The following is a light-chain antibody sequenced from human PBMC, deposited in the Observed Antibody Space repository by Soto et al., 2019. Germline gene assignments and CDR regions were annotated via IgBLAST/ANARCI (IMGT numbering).Light chain of an antibody. CDR1: SSNIGSNY. CDR3: AAWDGSPSYV. Sequence: QSVLTQPPSASGTPGQRFTISCSGSSSNIGSNYVYWYQQLPGTAPKPLIYSNNQRPSGVPDRFSGSKSGTSASLAISGLRSEDEADYYCAAWDGSPSYVFGTGTKLTVL. CDR2: SNN. V-gene: IGLV1-47*02. J-gene: IGLJ1*01.